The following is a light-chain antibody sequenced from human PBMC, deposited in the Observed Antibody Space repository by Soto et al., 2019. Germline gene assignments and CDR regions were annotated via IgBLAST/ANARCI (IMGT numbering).Light chain of an antibody. Sequence: DIQMTQSPSSLSASVGDRVTITCRASQGISTYLAWYQQKQGKVPKLLIYAASTLQSGVPSLFSGSGSRTDFTLTISRLQPEDVATYYCQKYNSVPLTFGGGTKVEIK. V-gene: IGKV1-27*01. J-gene: IGKJ4*01. CDR3: QKYNSVPLT. CDR2: AAS. CDR1: QGISTY.